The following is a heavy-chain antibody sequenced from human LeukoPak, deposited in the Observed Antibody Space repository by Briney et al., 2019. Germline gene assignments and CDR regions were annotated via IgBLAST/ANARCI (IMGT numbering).Heavy chain of an antibody. D-gene: IGHD6-13*01. CDR3: ASAPPRRSRKIRGQYYFDY. CDR1: GGSFSGYY. Sequence: PSETLSLTCAVYGGSFSGYYWSWIRQPPGKGLEWIGEINHSGSTNYNPSLKSRVTISVDTSKNQFSLKLSSVTAADTAVYYCASAPPRRSRKIRGQYYFDYWGQGTLVTVSS. CDR2: INHSGST. J-gene: IGHJ4*02. V-gene: IGHV4-34*01.